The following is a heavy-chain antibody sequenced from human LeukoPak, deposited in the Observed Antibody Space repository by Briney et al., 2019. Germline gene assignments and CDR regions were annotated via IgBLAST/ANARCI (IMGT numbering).Heavy chain of an antibody. CDR1: GGSISSYY. CDR2: IYYSGST. V-gene: IGHV4-59*01. Sequence: PSETLSLTCTVSGGSISSYYWSWIRRPPGKGLEWIGYIYYSGSTNYNPSFKSRVTISVDTSKNQFSLKLSSVTAADTAVYYCARGSAAAGIFDYWGQGTLVTVSS. D-gene: IGHD6-13*01. CDR3: ARGSAAAGIFDY. J-gene: IGHJ4*02.